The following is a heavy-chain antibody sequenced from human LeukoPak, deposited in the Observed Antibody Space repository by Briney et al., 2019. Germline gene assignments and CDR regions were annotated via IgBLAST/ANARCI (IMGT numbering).Heavy chain of an antibody. J-gene: IGHJ3*02. Sequence: ASVKVSCKASGYTFTSYYMHWVRQAPGLGLEWMGVIRPIADTTTYSQKFQGRVTMTRDMSTSTVYMELSSPRSEDTALYYCARDVPYCGGNCHDAFDIWGQGTKVTVSS. V-gene: IGHV1-46*01. CDR3: ARDVPYCGGNCHDAFDI. D-gene: IGHD2-21*02. CDR1: GYTFTSYY. CDR2: IRPIADTT.